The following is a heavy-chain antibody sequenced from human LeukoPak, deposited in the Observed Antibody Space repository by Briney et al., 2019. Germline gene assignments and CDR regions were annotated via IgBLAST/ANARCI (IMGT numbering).Heavy chain of an antibody. CDR2: LSGDGSST. V-gene: IGHV3-74*01. CDR3: TRASTTAPNLLDN. J-gene: IGHJ4*02. CDR1: GFTFSAYW. D-gene: IGHD4-17*01. Sequence: PGGSLRLSCVASGFTFSAYWMCWGRQAPGKGLLWVSRLSGDGSSTRFADSLKGRFTISRDNAKNTLYLQMNSLRAEDTAVYFCTRASTTAPNLLDNWGQGTLVTVSS.